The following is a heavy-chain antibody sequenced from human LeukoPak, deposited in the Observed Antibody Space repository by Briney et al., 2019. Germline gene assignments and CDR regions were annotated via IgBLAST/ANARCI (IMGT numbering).Heavy chain of an antibody. CDR1: GFTFTIYD. CDR2: ISSSGGHK. Sequence: AGGSLRLSCAASGFTFTIYDMNWVRQAPGKGLEWVSYISSSGGHKYYADSLKGRFTISRDNAKNSLYLQMNSLRAEDTAVYYCARAIETTWIQLWQSVGYWGQGTLVTVSS. J-gene: IGHJ4*02. D-gene: IGHD5-18*01. V-gene: IGHV3-48*03. CDR3: ARAIETTWIQLWQSVGY.